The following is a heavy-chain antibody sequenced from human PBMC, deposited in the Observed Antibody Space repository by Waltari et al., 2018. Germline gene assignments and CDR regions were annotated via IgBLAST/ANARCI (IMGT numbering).Heavy chain of an antibody. Sequence: EVQLLESGGGLVQPGGSLRLSCAASGFTFSSYAMSWVRQAPGKGLEWVSAIIVSGGGTYTAAAGTAGYTISRENTKNTRYLKMNSLRAEDTAVYYGAKEGWGFGGVIATRFDYWGQGTLVTVSS. V-gene: IGHV3-23*01. CDR3: AKEGWGFGGVIATRFDY. CDR1: GFTFSSYA. J-gene: IGHJ4*02. D-gene: IGHD3-16*02. CDR2: IIVSGGGT.